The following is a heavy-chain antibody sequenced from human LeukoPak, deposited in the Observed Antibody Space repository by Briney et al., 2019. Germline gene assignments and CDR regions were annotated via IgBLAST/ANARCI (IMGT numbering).Heavy chain of an antibody. CDR2: INPNRGGT. J-gene: IGHJ4*02. Sequence: ASVKVSCKASGYTFTGYYMHWVRQAPGQGLEWMGRINPNRGGTKYAQKFQGRVTMTRDTSIRTAYMALSKLSSDDTAVYYCARYSYDSSGYSWYFDYWGQGTLVTVSS. CDR3: ARYSYDSSGYSWYFDY. V-gene: IGHV1-2*06. CDR1: GYTFTGYY. D-gene: IGHD3-22*01.